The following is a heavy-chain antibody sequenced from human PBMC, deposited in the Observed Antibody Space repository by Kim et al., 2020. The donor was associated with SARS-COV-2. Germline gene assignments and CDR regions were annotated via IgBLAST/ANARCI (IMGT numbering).Heavy chain of an antibody. V-gene: IGHV3-30*04. CDR2: ITNDGSNK. CDR3: ARALFGGYREYFQH. J-gene: IGHJ1*01. D-gene: IGHD5-12*01. CDR1: GFTFSSYA. Sequence: GGSLRLSCAASGFTFSSYAMNWVRQAPGKGLEWVAVITNDGSNKYYADSVKGRFTISRDNSKNTLYLQMNSLRAEDTAVYYCARALFGGYREYFQHWGQGTLVTVSS.